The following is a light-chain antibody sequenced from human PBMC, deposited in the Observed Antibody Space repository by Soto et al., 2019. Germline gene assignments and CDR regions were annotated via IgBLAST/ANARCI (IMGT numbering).Light chain of an antibody. Sequence: QSALTQPAAVSGSPGQSLTISCTGTRSDVGSHNFVSWYQQRPGKDPKLMIFEVTKRPSGGSSRLSASKSGNTASLTISGVQAEDEADYYCCSYAGTTTWVVGGGTKLTVL. CDR2: EVT. V-gene: IGLV2-23*02. CDR3: CSYAGTTTWV. J-gene: IGLJ2*01. CDR1: RSDVGSHNF.